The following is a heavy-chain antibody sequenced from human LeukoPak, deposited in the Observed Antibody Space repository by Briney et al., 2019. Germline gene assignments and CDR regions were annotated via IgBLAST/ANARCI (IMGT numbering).Heavy chain of an antibody. D-gene: IGHD4-17*01. CDR3: ARGRDYSAY. CDR2: IYYSGST. J-gene: IGHJ4*02. Sequence: PSETLSLTCAVYGGSFSGYYWSWIRQPPGKGLEWIGYIYYSGSTNYNPSLKSRVTISVDTSKNQFSLKLSSVTAADTAVYYCARGRDYSAYWGQGTLVTVSS. CDR1: GGSFSGYY. V-gene: IGHV4-59*01.